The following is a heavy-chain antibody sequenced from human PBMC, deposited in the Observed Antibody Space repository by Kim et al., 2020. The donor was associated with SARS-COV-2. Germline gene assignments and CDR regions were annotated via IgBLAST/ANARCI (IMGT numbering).Heavy chain of an antibody. V-gene: IGHV3-48*02. CDR3: ARDLQQLVAGWYFDL. Sequence: DSVKGRFTISRDNAKNSLYLQMNSLRDEDTAVYYCARDLQQLVAGWYFDLWGRGTLVTVSS. J-gene: IGHJ2*01. D-gene: IGHD6-13*01.